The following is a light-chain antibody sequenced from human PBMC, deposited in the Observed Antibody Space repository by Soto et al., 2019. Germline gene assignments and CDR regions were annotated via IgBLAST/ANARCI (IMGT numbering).Light chain of an antibody. Sequence: DIQMTQSPSSVSASVGDRVTITCRASQGISSRLAWYQQKPGKAPNLLIYAASNLKSGVPSRFSGSGSETDLTLTIGSLQPEDFATYYCQQANSFPLTFGGGTNVEIK. CDR2: AAS. J-gene: IGKJ4*01. CDR3: QQANSFPLT. V-gene: IGKV1-12*01. CDR1: QGISSR.